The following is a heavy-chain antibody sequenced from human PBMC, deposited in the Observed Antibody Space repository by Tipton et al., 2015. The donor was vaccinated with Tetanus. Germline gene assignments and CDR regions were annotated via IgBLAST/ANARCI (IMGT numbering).Heavy chain of an antibody. CDR3: ARDLAVAFDR. D-gene: IGHD2-15*01. CDR2: FYYSGTT. J-gene: IGHJ5*02. CDR1: GGPASSSNW. V-gene: IGHV4-4*02. Sequence: KPSGTLSLTCDVSGGPASSSNWWGWVRMPQGKALEWMGEFYYSGTTNYNPSLKSRLTISVDTSNNLVSLKLTSVTAADTAVYYCARDLAVAFDRWGRGALVTVSS.